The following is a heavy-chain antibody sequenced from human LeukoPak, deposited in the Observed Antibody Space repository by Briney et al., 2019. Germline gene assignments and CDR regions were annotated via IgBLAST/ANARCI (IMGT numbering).Heavy chain of an antibody. D-gene: IGHD1-26*01. CDR1: GFTFSSYA. Sequence: GGSLRLSCAASGFTFSSYAMHWVRQAPGKGLEWVAVISYDGSNKYYADSVKGRFTISRDNSKNTPYLQMNSLRAEDTAVYYCARVSSGATTVDYWGQGTLVTVSS. CDR2: ISYDGSNK. J-gene: IGHJ4*02. CDR3: ARVSSGATTVDY. V-gene: IGHV3-30-3*01.